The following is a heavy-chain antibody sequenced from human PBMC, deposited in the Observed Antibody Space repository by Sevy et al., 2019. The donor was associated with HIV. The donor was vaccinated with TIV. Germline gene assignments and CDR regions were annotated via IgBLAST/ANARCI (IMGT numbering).Heavy chain of an antibody. CDR1: GGSFSSYY. Sequence: SETLSLTCTVSGGSFSSYYWSWIRQPPGKGLEWIGYIYYSGSTDYNPSLKSRVTISVDTSKNQFSLKLNSVTAADTAVYYCARGRQDSGSYSDTYYYYYMDVWGKGTTVTVSS. D-gene: IGHD1-26*01. CDR2: IYYSGST. V-gene: IGHV4-59*01. CDR3: ARGRQDSGSYSDTYYYYYMDV. J-gene: IGHJ6*03.